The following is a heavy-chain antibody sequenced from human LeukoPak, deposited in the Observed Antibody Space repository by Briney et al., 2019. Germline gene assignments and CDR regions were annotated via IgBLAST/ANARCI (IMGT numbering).Heavy chain of an antibody. CDR1: GFTFSSYS. Sequence: PGGSLRLPCAASGFTFSSYSMNWVRQAPGKGLEWVSSISSSSSYIYYADSVKGRFTISRDNSKNTLYLQMNSLRAEDTAVYYCAKDPGSITIFGVVIILSYFDYWGQGTLVTVSS. J-gene: IGHJ4*02. V-gene: IGHV3-21*04. CDR3: AKDPGSITIFGVVIILSYFDY. CDR2: ISSSSSYI. D-gene: IGHD3-3*01.